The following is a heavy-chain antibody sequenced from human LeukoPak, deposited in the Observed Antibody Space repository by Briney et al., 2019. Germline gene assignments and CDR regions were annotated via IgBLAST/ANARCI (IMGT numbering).Heavy chain of an antibody. J-gene: IGHJ4*02. Sequence: SETLSLTCTVSGGSMRGLYLSWIRQSPGMGLEWIGYIYYSGNTNYNPSLKSRVTISLDTSRSQSSLKLTSVTAADTAVYYCAREPARTPMGTYWGQGTLVTVSS. CDR3: AREPARTPMGTY. V-gene: IGHV4-4*08. CDR2: IYYSGNT. CDR1: GGSMRGLY. D-gene: IGHD5-18*01.